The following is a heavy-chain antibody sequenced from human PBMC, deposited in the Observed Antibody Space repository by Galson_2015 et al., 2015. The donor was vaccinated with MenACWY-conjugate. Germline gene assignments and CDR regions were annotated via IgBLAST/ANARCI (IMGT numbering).Heavy chain of an antibody. CDR1: GFTFRNYW. CDR3: ARGHYGMDV. Sequence: LRLSCAASGFTFRNYWMTWVRQAPGKGLEWVASIKKDGSEKYYVGSVKGRFTISRDNAKNSLYLEMNSLRVEDTAVYSCARGHYGMDVWGQGTTVTASS. V-gene: IGHV3-7*03. J-gene: IGHJ6*02. CDR2: IKKDGSEK.